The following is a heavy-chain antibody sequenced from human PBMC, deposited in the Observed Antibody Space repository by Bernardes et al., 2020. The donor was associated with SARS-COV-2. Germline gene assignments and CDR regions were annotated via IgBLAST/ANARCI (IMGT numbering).Heavy chain of an antibody. CDR3: AKNPNVLLWFGELFGMDV. CDR2: ISGSGGST. Sequence: RLSCAASGFTFSSYAMSWVRQAPGKGLEWVSAISGSGGSTYYADSVKGRFTISRDNSKNTLYLQMNSLRAEDTAVYYCAKNPNVLLWFGELFGMDVWGQGTTVTVSS. V-gene: IGHV3-23*01. J-gene: IGHJ6*02. D-gene: IGHD3-10*01. CDR1: GFTFSSYA.